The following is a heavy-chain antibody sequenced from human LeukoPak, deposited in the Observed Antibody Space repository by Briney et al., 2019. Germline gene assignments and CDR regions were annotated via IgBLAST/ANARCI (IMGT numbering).Heavy chain of an antibody. CDR1: GFTFSSYW. Sequence: PGGSLRLSCAASGFTFSSYWMSWVRQAPGKGLEWVANIKQDGSEKYYVDSVKGRFTISRDNAKNSLYLQMNSLRAEDTAVYYCARDRFCGGACFFDYWGQGPRATFPS. D-gene: IGHD2-21*01. J-gene: IGHJ4*02. CDR3: ARDRFCGGACFFDY. V-gene: IGHV3-7*01. CDR2: IKQDGSEK.